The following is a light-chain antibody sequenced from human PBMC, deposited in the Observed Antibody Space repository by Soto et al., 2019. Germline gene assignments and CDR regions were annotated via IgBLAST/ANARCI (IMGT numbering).Light chain of an antibody. V-gene: IGKV3-15*01. CDR1: QSVSSN. CDR3: QHYNNWPFT. J-gene: IGKJ3*01. CDR2: GAS. Sequence: EIVMTQSPATLSVSPGERATLSCRASQSVSSNLAWYQHKPGQAPRLLIYGASSRATGIPARFSGSGSGTEFSLTISSLQSADVAVYYCQHYNNWPFTFGPGTKVDI.